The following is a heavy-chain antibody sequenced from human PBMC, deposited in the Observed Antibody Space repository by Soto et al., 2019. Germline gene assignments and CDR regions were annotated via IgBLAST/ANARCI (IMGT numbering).Heavy chain of an antibody. D-gene: IGHD3-22*01. J-gene: IGHJ4*02. Sequence: TGGSLRLSYAASGFSFSDYYINWVRQAPGKGLEWVGRTRNKASSYTTDYAAFVKGRFTISRDDSKNLIYLQMNSLKTEDTAVYYCAREGSSSGPDYEYWGQGTLVTVSS. CDR3: AREGSSSGPDYEY. CDR1: GFSFSDYY. V-gene: IGHV3-72*01. CDR2: TRNKASSYTT.